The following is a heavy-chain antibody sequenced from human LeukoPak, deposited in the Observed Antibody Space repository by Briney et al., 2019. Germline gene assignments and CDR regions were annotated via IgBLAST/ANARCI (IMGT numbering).Heavy chain of an antibody. J-gene: IGHJ5*02. Sequence: GESLKISCKGSGYSFTSHWIGWVRQLPGKGLEYMGIINPGDSDTRYSPSFQGQVTISAVRSITTAYLQWSSLKASDTAMYYCAIALDYGDYIFDPWGQGTLVTVSS. D-gene: IGHD4-17*01. V-gene: IGHV5-51*01. CDR2: INPGDSDT. CDR1: GYSFTSHW. CDR3: AIALDYGDYIFDP.